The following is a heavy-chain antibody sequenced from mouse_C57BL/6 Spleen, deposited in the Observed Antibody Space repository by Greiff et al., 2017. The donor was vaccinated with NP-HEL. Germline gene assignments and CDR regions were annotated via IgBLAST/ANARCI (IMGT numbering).Heavy chain of an antibody. CDR3: ARERALVFDV. CDR2: INYDGSST. J-gene: IGHJ1*03. V-gene: IGHV5-16*01. D-gene: IGHD3-3*01. Sequence: EVMLVESEGGLVQPGSSMKLSCTASGFTFSDYYMAWVRQVPEKGLEWVANINYDGSSTYYLDSLKSRFIISRDNAKNILYLQMSSLKSEDTATYYCARERALVFDVWGTGTTVTVSS. CDR1: GFTFSDYY.